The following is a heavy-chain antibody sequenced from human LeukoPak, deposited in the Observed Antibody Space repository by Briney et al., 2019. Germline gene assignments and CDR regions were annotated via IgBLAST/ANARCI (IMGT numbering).Heavy chain of an antibody. Sequence: GGSLRLSCAASGFTFDDYGMSWVRQAPGKGLEWVSGINWNGGSTGYADSVKGRFTISRDNAKNSLYLQMNSLRAEDTALYHCARRGYYGSGSNYYYYYMDVWGKGTTVTISS. CDR2: INWNGGST. D-gene: IGHD3-10*01. CDR1: GFTFDDYG. J-gene: IGHJ6*03. V-gene: IGHV3-20*01. CDR3: ARRGYYGSGSNYYYYYMDV.